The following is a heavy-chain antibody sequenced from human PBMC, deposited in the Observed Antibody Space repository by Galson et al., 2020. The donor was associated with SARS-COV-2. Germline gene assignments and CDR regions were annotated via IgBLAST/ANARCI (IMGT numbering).Heavy chain of an antibody. CDR2: ISWYSGSI. J-gene: IGHJ4*02. D-gene: IGHD3-22*01. Sequence: SCAASGFTFDDYAMHWVRQAPGKGLEWVSGISWYSGSIGYADSVNGRFTIARDNDKNSLYLQMNRLRAEDTALYYCARDSGMESSGYYAPCDHWGQGTLGTVCS. V-gene: IGHV3-9*01. CDR3: ARDSGMESSGYYAPCDH. CDR1: GFTFDDYA.